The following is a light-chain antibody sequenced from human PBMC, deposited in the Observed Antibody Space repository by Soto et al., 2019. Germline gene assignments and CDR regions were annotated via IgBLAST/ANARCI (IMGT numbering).Light chain of an antibody. CDR1: QSVRSY. Sequence: EIVLTQSPATLSLSPGERATLSCRASQSVRSYLAWYQQKPGQAPRLLIYDASNRATDIPARFSGSGSGTDFTLTISRLEPEDFVVYYCQQYSSLPHTFGQGTKLEVK. CDR2: DAS. J-gene: IGKJ2*01. CDR3: QQYSSLPHT. V-gene: IGKV3-11*01.